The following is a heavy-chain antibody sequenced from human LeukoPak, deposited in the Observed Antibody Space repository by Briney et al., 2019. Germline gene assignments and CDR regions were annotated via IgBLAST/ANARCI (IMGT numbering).Heavy chain of an antibody. J-gene: IGHJ3*02. CDR1: GFTFSSYA. CDR3: ARDRDYYDSSGYMTLFDI. D-gene: IGHD3-22*01. V-gene: IGHV3-23*01. CDR2: ISGSGGST. Sequence: GGSLRLSCAASGFTFSSYAMSWVRQAPGKGLEWVSAISGSGGSTYYADSVKGRFTISRDNSKNTLYLQMNSLRAEDTAVYYCARDRDYYDSSGYMTLFDIWGQGTMVTVSS.